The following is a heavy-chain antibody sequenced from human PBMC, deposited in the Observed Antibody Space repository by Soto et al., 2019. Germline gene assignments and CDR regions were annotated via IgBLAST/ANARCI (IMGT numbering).Heavy chain of an antibody. J-gene: IGHJ6*03. D-gene: IGHD3-10*01. CDR1: GFTFSNAW. CDR3: TTARSVLLWFGELHYYYYMAF. Sequence: GGSLRLSCAASGFTFSNAWMSWVRQAPGKGLEWVGRIKSKTDGGTTDYAAPVKGRFTISRDDSKNTLYLQMNSLKTEDTAVYYCTTARSVLLWFGELHYYYYMAFWGKGTTVTVSS. CDR2: IKSKTDGGTT. V-gene: IGHV3-15*01.